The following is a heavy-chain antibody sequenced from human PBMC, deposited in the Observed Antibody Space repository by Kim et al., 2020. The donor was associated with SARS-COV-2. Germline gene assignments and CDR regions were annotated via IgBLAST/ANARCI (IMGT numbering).Heavy chain of an antibody. D-gene: IGHD3-16*01. CDR3: AREREGVNWFDP. CDR2: IYYSGST. CDR1: GGSISSSSYY. V-gene: IGHV4-39*02. Sequence: SETLSLTCTVSGGSISSSSYYWGWIRQPPGKGLEWIGSIYYSGSTYYNPSLKSRVTISVDTSKNQFSLKLSSVTAADTAVYYCAREREGVNWFDPWGQGTLSPSPQ. J-gene: IGHJ5*02.